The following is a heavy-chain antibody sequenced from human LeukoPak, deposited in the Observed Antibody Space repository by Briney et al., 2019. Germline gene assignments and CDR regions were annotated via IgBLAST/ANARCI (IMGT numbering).Heavy chain of an antibody. J-gene: IGHJ4*02. CDR1: GGTFSSYA. Sequence: GASVKVSCKASGGTFSSYAISWVRQAPGQGLEWMGRIIPILGIANYAQKFQGRVTITADKSTSTAYMELSSLRSEDTAVYYCARSITMVRGVFDYWGEGTLVTVSS. CDR2: IIPILGIA. V-gene: IGHV1-69*04. CDR3: ARSITMVRGVFDY. D-gene: IGHD3-10*01.